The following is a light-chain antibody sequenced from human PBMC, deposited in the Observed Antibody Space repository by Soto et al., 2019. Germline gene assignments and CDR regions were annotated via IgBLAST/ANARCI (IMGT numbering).Light chain of an antibody. V-gene: IGKV3-20*01. J-gene: IGKJ1*01. CDR3: QQYSSSFRT. CDR1: QSVSNIY. CDR2: GAS. Sequence: DIVLTQSPGTLSLSPGERATRSCRASQSVSNIYIAWYQQKPGQAPRVLIYGASRRATGIPDRFSGSGSGTDFTLTISRLEPEDFAVYYCQQYSSSFRTFGQGTKVDIK.